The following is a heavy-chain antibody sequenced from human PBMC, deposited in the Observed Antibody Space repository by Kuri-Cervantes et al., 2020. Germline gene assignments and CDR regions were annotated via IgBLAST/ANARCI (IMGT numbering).Heavy chain of an antibody. CDR1: GFTFDDYA. D-gene: IGHD3-9*01. CDR2: ISWNSGSI. CDR3: AKAKNFDWSTNIDY. Sequence: SLKISCAASGFTFDDYAMHRVRQAPGKGLEWVSGISWNSGSIGYADSVKGRFTISRDNAKNSLYLQMNSLRAEDTALYYCAKAKNFDWSTNIDYWGQGTLVTVSS. V-gene: IGHV3-9*01. J-gene: IGHJ4*02.